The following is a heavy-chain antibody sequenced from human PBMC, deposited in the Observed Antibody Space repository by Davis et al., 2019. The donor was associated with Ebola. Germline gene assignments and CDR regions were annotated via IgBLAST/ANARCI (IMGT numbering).Heavy chain of an antibody. CDR3: ARPSDYGGLYYYYGLDV. D-gene: IGHD4-23*01. J-gene: IGHJ6*02. Sequence: PGGSLRLSCAASGFTFISYAMHWVRQAPGKGLEWVAVISYDVSNKYYADSVKGRFTISRDNSKNTLYLQMNSRRTEDTGVYYCARPSDYGGLYYYYGLDVWGQGTTVTVSS. CDR1: GFTFISYA. V-gene: IGHV3-30*04. CDR2: ISYDVSNK.